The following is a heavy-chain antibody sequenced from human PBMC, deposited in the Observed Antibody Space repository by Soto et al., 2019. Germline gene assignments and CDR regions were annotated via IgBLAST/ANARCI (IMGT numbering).Heavy chain of an antibody. D-gene: IGHD3-9*01. J-gene: IGHJ4*02. Sequence: EVQLVESGGGLVKPGASLRLSCAASGFTFSNAWMSWVRQAPGTGLEWVGRIKSKTDGGTREYAAPVKGRFTIQRDDSKNTLFLQMNSLKTENTAIYYFTYLHYDILTGSIWHYFDYWGQGTLVTVSS. CDR3: TYLHYDILTGSIWHYFDY. CDR2: IKSKTDGGTR. V-gene: IGHV3-15*01. CDR1: GFTFSNAW.